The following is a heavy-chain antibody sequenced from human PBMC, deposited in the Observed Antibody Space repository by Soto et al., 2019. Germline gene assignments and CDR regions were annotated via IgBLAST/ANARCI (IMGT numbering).Heavy chain of an antibody. V-gene: IGHV4-34*01. D-gene: IGHD3-22*01. Sequence: QVQLQQWGAGLLKPSETLSLTCAVYGGSFSGYYWNWIRQPPGKGLEWIGDINHGGSTSYNPSLKSRVAISIDTSKNQFSLNLISVTAADTAVYYCASFAYYYDSGGPMDYWGQGTPGHRLL. CDR3: ASFAYYYDSGGPMDY. CDR1: GGSFSGYY. J-gene: IGHJ4*02. CDR2: INHGGST.